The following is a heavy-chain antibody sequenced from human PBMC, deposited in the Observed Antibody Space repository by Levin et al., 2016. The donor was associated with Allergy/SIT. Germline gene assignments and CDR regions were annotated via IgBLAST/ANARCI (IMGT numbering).Heavy chain of an antibody. CDR1: GGSISSGGYY. Sequence: SETLSLTCTVSGGSISSGGYYWSWIRQHPGKGLEWIGYIYYSGSTYYNPSLKSRVTISVDTSKNQFSLKLSSVTAADTAVYYCARDRSTSWGWFDPWGQGTLVTVSS. CDR3: ARDRSTSWGWFDP. CDR2: IYYSGST. J-gene: IGHJ5*02. V-gene: IGHV4-31*03. D-gene: IGHD2-2*01.